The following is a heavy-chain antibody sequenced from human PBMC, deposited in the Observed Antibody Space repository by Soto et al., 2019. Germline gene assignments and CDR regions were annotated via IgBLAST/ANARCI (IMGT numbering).Heavy chain of an antibody. D-gene: IGHD1-26*01. CDR3: AKRRGAGGHFDY. CDR1: GFTFSSYA. CDR2: VSIGGST. J-gene: IGHJ4*02. Sequence: DVQLLESGGGLVQPEGSLRLSCAASGFTFSSYAMGWVRQGPGKGLEWVAVVSIGGSTHYADSVRGRFTISRDNSKNTLSLQMNSLTAEETAVYFCAKRRGAGGHFDYWGQGALVTVSS. V-gene: IGHV3-23*01.